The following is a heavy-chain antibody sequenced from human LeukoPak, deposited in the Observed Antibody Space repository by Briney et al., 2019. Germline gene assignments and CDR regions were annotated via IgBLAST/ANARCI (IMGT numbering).Heavy chain of an antibody. CDR2: INHSGST. CDR1: GESFSGYY. Sequence: KPSETLSLTCAVYGESFSGYYWSWIRQPPGKGLEWIGEINHSGSTNYNPSLKSRVTISVDTSKNQFSLKLSSVTAADTAEYSCASRPNNWFDPWGQGTLVTVSS. J-gene: IGHJ5*02. V-gene: IGHV4-34*01. CDR3: ASRPNNWFDP.